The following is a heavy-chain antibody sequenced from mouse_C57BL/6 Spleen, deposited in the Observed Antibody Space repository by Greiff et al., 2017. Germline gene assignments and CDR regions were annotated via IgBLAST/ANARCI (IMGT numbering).Heavy chain of an antibody. CDR1: GYTFTSYW. V-gene: IGHV1-55*01. Sequence: QVQLQQSGAELVKPGASVKMSCKASGYTFTSYWITWVKQRPGQGLEWIGDIYPGSGSTNYNEKFKSKATMTVDTSSSTAYMQLSSLTSEDSAVYDGARYEYEDMDYWGQGTSVTVSS. CDR3: ARYEYEDMDY. D-gene: IGHD2-4*01. J-gene: IGHJ4*01. CDR2: IYPGSGST.